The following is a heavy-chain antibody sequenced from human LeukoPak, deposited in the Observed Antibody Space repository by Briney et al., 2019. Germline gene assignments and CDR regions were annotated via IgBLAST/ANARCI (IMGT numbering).Heavy chain of an antibody. V-gene: IGHV1-2*02. CDR2: INPNSGGT. CDR3: ARDRGDSSGSAGSY. Sequence: ASVKVSCKASGYTFTGYYMHWVRQAPGQGLEWMGWINPNSGGTSYAQKFQGRVTMTRDTSTSTVYMELSSLRSEDTAVYYCARDRGDSSGSAGSYWGQGTLVTVAS. D-gene: IGHD3-22*01. J-gene: IGHJ4*02. CDR1: GYTFTGYY.